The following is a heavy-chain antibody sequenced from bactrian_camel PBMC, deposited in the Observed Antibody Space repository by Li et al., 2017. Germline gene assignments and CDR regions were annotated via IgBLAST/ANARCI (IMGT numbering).Heavy chain of an antibody. D-gene: IGHD7*01. Sequence: HVQLVESGGGSVTTGESLTLSCTASNYLHGRHFIGWVRQAPGKGLEWVPGFGTTGRAYYPASVSGRFTISRDNAKNTLYLQMNRLKPEDTAMYYCAVDQPCDYCRGGSCPYRSSYGYWGQGTQVTVS. CDR3: AVDQPCDYCRGGSCPYRSSYGY. J-gene: IGHJ6*01. CDR1: NYLHGRHF. CDR2: FGTTGRA. V-gene: IGHV3S9*01.